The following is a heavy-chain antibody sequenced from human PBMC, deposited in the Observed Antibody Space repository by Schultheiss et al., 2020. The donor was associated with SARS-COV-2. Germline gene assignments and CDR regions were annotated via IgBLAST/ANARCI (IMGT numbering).Heavy chain of an antibody. D-gene: IGHD1-1*01. CDR2: ISYDGSNK. V-gene: IGHV3-30*03. CDR3: ARGTGRLGYYYYGMDV. J-gene: IGHJ6*02. Sequence: GGSLRLSCAASGFTFSSYGMHWVRQAPGKGLEWVAVISYDGSNKYYADSVKGRFTISRDNSKNTLYLQMNSLRAEDTAVYYCARGTGRLGYYYYGMDVWGQGTTVTVSS. CDR1: GFTFSSYG.